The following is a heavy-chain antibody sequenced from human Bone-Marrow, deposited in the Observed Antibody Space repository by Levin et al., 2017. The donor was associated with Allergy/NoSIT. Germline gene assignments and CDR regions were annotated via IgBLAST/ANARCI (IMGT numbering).Heavy chain of an antibody. CDR1: GYSFSGFY. CDR3: ARCRADHYDTLTGYPYYFDF. Sequence: GESLKISCKGSGYSFSGFYIAWVRQMPGKGLEWMGVIYPGDSDTKYSPSFQGQVTMSVDKAINTAYLEWNSLRASDTAIYFCARCRADHYDTLTGYPYYFDFWGQGTLVAVSS. V-gene: IGHV5-51*01. J-gene: IGHJ4*02. CDR2: IYPGDSDT. D-gene: IGHD3-9*01.